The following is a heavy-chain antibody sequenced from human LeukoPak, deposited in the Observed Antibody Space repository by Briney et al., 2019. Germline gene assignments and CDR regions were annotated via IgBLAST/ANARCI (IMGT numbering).Heavy chain of an antibody. D-gene: IGHD3-16*02. V-gene: IGHV3-7*01. J-gene: IGHJ4*02. CDR2: IKQDGSEK. CDR3: ARLGASYVWGSYRYTFFFDC. CDR1: GFTFSSYW. Sequence: SGGSLRLSCAASGFTFSSYWMSWVRQAPGKGLEWVANIKQDGSEKYHVDSVKGRFTISRDNAKNSLYLQMNSLRAEDTAVYYCARLGASYVWGSYRYTFFFDCWGQGTLVTVSS.